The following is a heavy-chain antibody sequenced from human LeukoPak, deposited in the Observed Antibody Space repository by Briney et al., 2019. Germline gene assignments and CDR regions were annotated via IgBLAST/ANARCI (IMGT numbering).Heavy chain of an antibody. CDR1: GFTFSSYA. V-gene: IGHV3-15*01. CDR3: TTEHYYYGMDV. Sequence: PGGSLRLSCAASGFTFSSYAMHWVRQAPGKGLEWVGRIKSKTDGGTTDYAAPVKGRFTISRDDSKNTLYLQMNSLKTEDTAVYYCTTEHYYYGMDVWGQGTTVTVSS. CDR2: IKSKTDGGTT. J-gene: IGHJ6*02.